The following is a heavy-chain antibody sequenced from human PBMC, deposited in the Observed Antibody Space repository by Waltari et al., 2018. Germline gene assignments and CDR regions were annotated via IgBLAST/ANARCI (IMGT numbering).Heavy chain of an antibody. CDR3: ARARHSWGYYYYGMDV. Sequence: QVQLQESGPGLVKPSETLSLTCTVSGGSISSYYWSWIRQPPGKGLEWIGYIYYSGSTNYNPSLNSRVTISVDTSKNQFSLKLSSVTAADTAVYYCARARHSWGYYYYGMDVWGQGTTVTVSS. CDR1: GGSISSYY. V-gene: IGHV4-59*01. J-gene: IGHJ6*02. D-gene: IGHD2-15*01. CDR2: IYYSGST.